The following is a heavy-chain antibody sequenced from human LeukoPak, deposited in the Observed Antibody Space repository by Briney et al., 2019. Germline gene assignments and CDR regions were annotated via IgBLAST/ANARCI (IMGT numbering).Heavy chain of an antibody. CDR1: GFTFTNAW. Sequence: PGGSLRLSCAASGFTFTNAWMSWVRQAPGRGLEWVGRIKSKTDGGTTDYAAPVKGRFTISRDDSKNTLYLQMNSLKTEDTAVYYCTTGAYDILTGYYHWYFHLWGRGTLVTVSS. J-gene: IGHJ2*01. D-gene: IGHD3-9*01. CDR3: TTGAYDILTGYYHWYFHL. CDR2: IKSKTDGGTT. V-gene: IGHV3-15*01.